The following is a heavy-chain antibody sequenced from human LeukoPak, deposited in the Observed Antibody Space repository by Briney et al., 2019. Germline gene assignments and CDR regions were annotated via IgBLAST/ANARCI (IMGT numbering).Heavy chain of an antibody. Sequence: SQTLSLTCTVSGGSISSGGYYWSWIRQHPGKGLEWIGYIYYSGSTYYNPSLKSRVTISVDTSKNQFSLKLSSVTAADTAVYYCARDSSSWRYYFDYWGQGTLVTVSS. J-gene: IGHJ4*02. CDR1: GGSISSGGYY. CDR3: ARDSSSWRYYFDY. CDR2: IYYSGST. D-gene: IGHD6-13*01. V-gene: IGHV4-31*03.